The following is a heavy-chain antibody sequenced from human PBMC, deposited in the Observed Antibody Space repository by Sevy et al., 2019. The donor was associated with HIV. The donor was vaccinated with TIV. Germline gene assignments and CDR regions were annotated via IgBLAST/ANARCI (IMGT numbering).Heavy chain of an antibody. V-gene: IGHV4-34*01. Sequence: TLSLTCAVYGGSFSGYYWSWIRQPPGKGLEWIGEINHSGSTNYNPSLKSRVTISVDTSKNQFSLKLSSVTAADTAVYCCARGTVADYYYYMDVWGKGTTVTVSS. CDR1: GGSFSGYY. CDR2: INHSGST. J-gene: IGHJ6*03. CDR3: ARGTVADYYYYMDV. D-gene: IGHD2-15*01.